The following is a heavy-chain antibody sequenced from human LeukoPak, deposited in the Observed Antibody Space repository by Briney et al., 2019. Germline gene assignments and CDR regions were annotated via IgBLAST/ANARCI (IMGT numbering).Heavy chain of an antibody. J-gene: IGHJ4*02. CDR2: MKQDGSEK. D-gene: IGHD3-10*01. V-gene: IGHV3-7*04. Sequence: PGGSLRLSCAASGFTFSSYWMSWVRQAPGEGLEWVADMKQDGSEKYYVDSVKGRFTISRDNAKNSLYLQMNSLRAEDTAVYYCARGSYGSGSYYNGPLPLDYWGQGTLVTVSS. CDR3: ARGSYGSGSYYNGPLPLDY. CDR1: GFTFSSYW.